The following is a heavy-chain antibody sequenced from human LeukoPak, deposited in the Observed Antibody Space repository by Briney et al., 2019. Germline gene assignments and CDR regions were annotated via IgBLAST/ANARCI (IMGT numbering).Heavy chain of an antibody. CDR2: FDPEDGET. Sequence: ASVKVSCKVSGYTLTELSMHWVRQAPGKGLEWMGGFDPEDGETIYAQKFQGRVTMTEDTSTGTAYMELSSLRSEDTAVYYCATPAKEAYPSPPDYYYGMDVWGQGTTVTVSS. V-gene: IGHV1-24*01. J-gene: IGHJ6*02. CDR1: GYTLTELS. CDR3: ATPAKEAYPSPPDYYYGMDV.